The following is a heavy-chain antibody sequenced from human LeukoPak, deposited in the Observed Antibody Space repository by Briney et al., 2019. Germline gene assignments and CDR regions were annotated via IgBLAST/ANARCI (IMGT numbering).Heavy chain of an antibody. CDR3: TRVTFSWYVDY. D-gene: IGHD6-13*01. CDR1: GFTFRDLY. V-gene: IGHV3-72*01. Sequence: GGSLRLSCAASGFTFRDLYMGWVRQAPGKGLEWVGRITHKPHGYTTKYAASVKGRFTISRDDSKSIAYLQMNSLKTEDTAVYYCTRVTFSWYVDYWGQGTLVTVSS. J-gene: IGHJ4*02. CDR2: ITHKPHGYTT.